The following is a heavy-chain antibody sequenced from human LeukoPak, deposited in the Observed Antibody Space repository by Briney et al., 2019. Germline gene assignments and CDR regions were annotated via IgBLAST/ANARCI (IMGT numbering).Heavy chain of an antibody. J-gene: IGHJ5*02. CDR1: GGSFSGYY. Sequence: SETLSLTCAVSGGSFSGYYWTWIRQPPGKGLEWIGYIYYTGSTNYNPSLKSRVTMSVDTSKNQLSLRLSAVTAADTAVYYCARARIGWFDPWGQGTLVTVSS. V-gene: IGHV4-59*08. CDR2: IYYTGST. CDR3: ARARIGWFDP. D-gene: IGHD3-10*01.